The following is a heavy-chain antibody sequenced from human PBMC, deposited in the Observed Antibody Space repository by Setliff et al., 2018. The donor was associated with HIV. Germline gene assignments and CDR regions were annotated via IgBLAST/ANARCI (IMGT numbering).Heavy chain of an antibody. CDR3: ARSLPAEYFQQ. D-gene: IGHD2-21*02. CDR2: INPSGGST. Sequence: ASVKVSCKASGYTFTNYYMHWVRQAPGQGLEWMGIINPSGGSTTYSQKFQGRVSMTRDTSTRTVYMELSSLRSEDKAVYYCARSLPAEYFQQWGQGTLVTVSS. CDR1: GYTFTNYY. V-gene: IGHV1-46*01. J-gene: IGHJ1*01.